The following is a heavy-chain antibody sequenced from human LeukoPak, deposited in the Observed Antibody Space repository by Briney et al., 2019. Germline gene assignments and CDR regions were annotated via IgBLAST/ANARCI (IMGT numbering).Heavy chain of an antibody. Sequence: PSETLSLTCTVSGYSISSGYYWGWIRQPPGKGLEWIGSIYHSGSTYYNPSPKSRVTISVDTSKNQFSLKLSSVTAADTAVYYCARGVVVAATGDAFDIWGQGTMVTVSS. V-gene: IGHV4-38-2*02. CDR1: GYSISSGYY. CDR3: ARGVVVAATGDAFDI. CDR2: IYHSGST. J-gene: IGHJ3*02. D-gene: IGHD2-15*01.